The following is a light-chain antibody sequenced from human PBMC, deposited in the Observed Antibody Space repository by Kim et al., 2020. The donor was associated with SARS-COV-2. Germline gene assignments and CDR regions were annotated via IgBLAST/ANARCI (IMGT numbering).Light chain of an antibody. Sequence: GRSVPITCPGTYSDVGNYNFVSWYQQHPDKAPKLIIYEVTKRPSGVPDRFSGSKSGDTASLTVSGLQAEDEADYYCSSYAGSNNMIFGGGTQLTVL. CDR1: YSDVGNYNF. CDR2: EVT. J-gene: IGLJ2*01. CDR3: SSYAGSNNMI. V-gene: IGLV2-8*01.